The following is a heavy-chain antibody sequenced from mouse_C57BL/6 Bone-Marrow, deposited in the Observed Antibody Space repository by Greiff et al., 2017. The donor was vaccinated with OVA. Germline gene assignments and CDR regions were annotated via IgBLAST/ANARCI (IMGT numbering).Heavy chain of an antibody. CDR2: IDPSASYT. J-gene: IGHJ4*01. D-gene: IGHD2-10*02. CDR1: GYTFTSYW. V-gene: IGHV1-50*01. Sequence: QVQLQQPGAELVKPGASVTLSCKASGYTFTSYWMQWVKQRPGQGLEWIGEIDPSASYTNYNQKFKGKATLTVDTSSSTAYMQLSSLTSEDSAVYYCARCRGYGAMDYWGQGTSVTGSS. CDR3: ARCRGYGAMDY.